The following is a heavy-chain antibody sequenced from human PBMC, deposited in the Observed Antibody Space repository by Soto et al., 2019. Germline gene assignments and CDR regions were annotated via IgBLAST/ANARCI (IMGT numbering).Heavy chain of an antibody. Sequence: RGESLKISCKGSGYSFTSYWIGWVRQMPGKGLEWMGIIYPGDSDTRYSPSLQGQVTISADKSISTAYLQWSSLKASDTAMYYCARLGRCSSTSCFYYYYGMDVWGQGTTVTVSS. CDR1: GYSFTSYW. CDR2: IYPGDSDT. V-gene: IGHV5-51*01. CDR3: ARLGRCSSTSCFYYYYGMDV. D-gene: IGHD2-2*01. J-gene: IGHJ6*02.